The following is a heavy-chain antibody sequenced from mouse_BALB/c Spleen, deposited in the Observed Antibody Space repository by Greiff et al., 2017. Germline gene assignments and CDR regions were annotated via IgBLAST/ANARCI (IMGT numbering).Heavy chain of an antibody. CDR2: ISSGGGST. V-gene: IGHV5-12-1*01. CDR1: GFAFSSYD. J-gene: IGHJ2*01. Sequence: EVQVVESGGGLVKPGGSLKLSCAASGFAFSSYDMSWVRQTPEKRLEWVAYISSGGGSTYYPDTVKGRFTISRDNAKNTLYLQMSSLKSEDTAMYYCARHETARATFYFDYWGQGTTLTVSS. CDR3: ARHETARATFYFDY. D-gene: IGHD3-1*01.